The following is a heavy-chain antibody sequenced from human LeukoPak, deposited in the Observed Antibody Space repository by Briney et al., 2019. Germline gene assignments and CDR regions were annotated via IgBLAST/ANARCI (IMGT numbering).Heavy chain of an antibody. CDR3: ARLVGQQLDFDY. D-gene: IGHD6-13*01. Sequence: ASVKVSCKASGYTFTSYGISWVRQAPGQGLEWVGWISAYNGNTNYAQKLQGRVTMTTDTSTSTAYMELRSLRADDTDVYYCARLVGQQLDFDYWGQGTLVTVSS. J-gene: IGHJ4*02. CDR1: GYTFTSYG. V-gene: IGHV1-18*01. CDR2: ISAYNGNT.